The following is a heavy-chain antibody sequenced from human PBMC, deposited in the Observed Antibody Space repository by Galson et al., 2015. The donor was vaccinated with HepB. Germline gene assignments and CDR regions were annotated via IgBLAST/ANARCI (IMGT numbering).Heavy chain of an antibody. Sequence: SLRLSCAASTFTFNTYAMHWVRQAPGKGLEWVAVISYDGTSKYYTASVKGRFTISRDNSKSTLSLQMNSLRPEDTALYYCTRGANGYTYGRFDYWGQGALVTVSS. D-gene: IGHD5-18*01. V-gene: IGHV3-30-3*01. CDR3: TRGANGYTYGRFDY. J-gene: IGHJ4*02. CDR1: TFTFNTYA. CDR2: ISYDGTSK.